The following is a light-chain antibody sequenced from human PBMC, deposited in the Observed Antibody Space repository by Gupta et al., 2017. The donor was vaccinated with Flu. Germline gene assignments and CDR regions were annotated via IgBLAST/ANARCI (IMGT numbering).Light chain of an antibody. CDR1: QSIGSN. CDR3: QQYYNWPRT. CDR2: GAS. V-gene: IGKV3-15*01. Sequence: EIVMTQSPATLSVSPVERATLSCRASQSIGSNLAWYQQKPGQAPRLLIYGASARATGISGRFSGSGSETEFTLTISILQTEDFAVYYCQQYYNWPRTFGPGTKVELK. J-gene: IGKJ1*01.